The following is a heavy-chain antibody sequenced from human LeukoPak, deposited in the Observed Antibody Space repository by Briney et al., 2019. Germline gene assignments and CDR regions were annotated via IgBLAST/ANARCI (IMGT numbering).Heavy chain of an antibody. CDR3: ARPLYYYYYMDV. J-gene: IGHJ6*03. CDR1: GGSISDSRHY. Sequence: SETLSLTCTVSGGSISDSRHYWGWIRQPPGKGLEWIGSIHYSGSTYHNPSLRSRLTISVDTSKNQFSLKPISVTAADAAVYYCARPLYYYYYMDVWGKGTTVTVSS. V-gene: IGHV4-39*01. CDR2: IHYSGST.